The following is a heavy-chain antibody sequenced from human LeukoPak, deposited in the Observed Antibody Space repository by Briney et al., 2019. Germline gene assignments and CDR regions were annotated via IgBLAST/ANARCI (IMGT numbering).Heavy chain of an antibody. J-gene: IGHJ5*02. CDR1: GGTFSNYG. CDR2: IIPIFGTA. CDR3: ARGRDWFDP. D-gene: IGHD3-10*01. Sequence: ASVKVSCKASGGTFSNYGITWVRQAPGQGLEWMGGIIPIFGTANYAQKFQGRVTITADESTSTAYMELSNLRSEDTAVYYCARGRDWFDPWGQGTLVTASS. V-gene: IGHV1-69*13.